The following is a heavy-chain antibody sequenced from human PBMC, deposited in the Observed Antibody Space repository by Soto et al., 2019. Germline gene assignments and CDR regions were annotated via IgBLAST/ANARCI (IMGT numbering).Heavy chain of an antibody. Sequence: EVQLVESGGGLVKPGGSLRLSCAAYGFTFSNAWMSWVRQAPGKGLAWVGRIKSKTDGGTTDYAAPVKGRFTISRDDSKSTLYLQMNSLKTEDTAVYYCTTVESPYGDYGGGELRYWGQGTLVTVSS. CDR1: GFTFSNAW. D-gene: IGHD4-17*01. CDR2: IKSKTDGGTT. CDR3: TTVESPYGDYGGGELRY. J-gene: IGHJ4*02. V-gene: IGHV3-15*01.